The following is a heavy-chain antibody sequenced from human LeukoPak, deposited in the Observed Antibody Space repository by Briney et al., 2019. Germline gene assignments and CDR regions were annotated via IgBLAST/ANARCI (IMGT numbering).Heavy chain of an antibody. CDR2: IYHSGST. CDR3: ARFPDSWIIGFDY. Sequence: SQTLSLTCTVSGGSFSSDNYYWSWIRQHPGKGLEWIGYIYHSGSTHYNPSLQSRVAISVDTSKNPFPLKLTYVTAADTAVYYCARFPDSWIIGFDYWGQGTLVTVSS. CDR1: GGSFSSDNYY. D-gene: IGHD3-3*01. V-gene: IGHV4-31*03. J-gene: IGHJ4*02.